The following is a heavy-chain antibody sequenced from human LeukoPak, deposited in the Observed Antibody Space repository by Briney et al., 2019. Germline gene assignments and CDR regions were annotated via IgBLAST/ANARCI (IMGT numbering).Heavy chain of an antibody. J-gene: IGHJ6*02. D-gene: IGHD2-15*01. CDR2: IYYTGST. CDR3: ARHDTKYCTGGSCYLLPMDV. CDR1: GDSISSYY. V-gene: IGHV4-59*01. Sequence: SGTLSLTCTVSGDSISSYYWSWIRQPPGKELEWIGYIYYTGSTNYNPSLKSRVTISIDTSKNQFSLKLSSVTAADTAVYYCARHDTKYCTGGSCYLLPMDVWGQGTTVTVSS.